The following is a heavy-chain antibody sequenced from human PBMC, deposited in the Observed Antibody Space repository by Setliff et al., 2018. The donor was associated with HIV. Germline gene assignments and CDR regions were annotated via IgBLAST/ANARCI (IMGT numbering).Heavy chain of an antibody. V-gene: IGHV3-49*04. Sequence: GGSLRLSCTASGFTFGDYAMSWVRQAPGKGLEWVGFIRSKAYGGTTEYAASVKGRFTISRDDSKSIAYLQMNSLKTEDTAVYYCTRVPLRGIAVPGTSFFDYWGQGTLVTVSS. CDR1: GFTFGDYA. J-gene: IGHJ4*02. D-gene: IGHD6-19*01. CDR2: IRSKAYGGTT. CDR3: TRVPLRGIAVPGTSFFDY.